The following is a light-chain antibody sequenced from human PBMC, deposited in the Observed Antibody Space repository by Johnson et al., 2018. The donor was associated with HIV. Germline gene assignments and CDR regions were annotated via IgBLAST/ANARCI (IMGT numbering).Light chain of an antibody. CDR2: ANN. CDR1: SSNIGNNH. CDR3: GTWDTSLSAGGL. J-gene: IGLJ1*01. Sequence: QSVLTQPPSVSAAPGQKVTISCSGSSSNIGNNHVSWYQQFPGAAPKLLIYANNKRPSGITDRFSGSKSGTSATLGITGLQTGDEADYYCGTWDTSLSAGGLFGSGTRVTVL. V-gene: IGLV1-51*02.